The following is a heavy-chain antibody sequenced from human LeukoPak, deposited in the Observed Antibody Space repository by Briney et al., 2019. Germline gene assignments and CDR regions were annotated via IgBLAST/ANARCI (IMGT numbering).Heavy chain of an antibody. Sequence: PSETLSLTCTVSGGSISSYYWSWIRQPPGKGLEWIGYIYYSGSTNYNPSLKSRVTISLDTSKNQFSLKLRSVTAADTALYYCARFNYYASGSYYSSFDSWGQGNLVTVSS. J-gene: IGHJ4*02. D-gene: IGHD3-10*01. V-gene: IGHV4-59*01. CDR3: ARFNYYASGSYYSSFDS. CDR2: IYYSGST. CDR1: GGSISSYY.